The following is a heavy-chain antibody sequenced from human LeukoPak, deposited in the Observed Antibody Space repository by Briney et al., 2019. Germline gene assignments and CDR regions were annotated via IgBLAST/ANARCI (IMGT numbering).Heavy chain of an antibody. D-gene: IGHD2-15*01. Sequence: SETLSLTCTVSGGSISSHYWSWIRQPPGKGLEWIGYIYYSGSTNYNPSLKSRVTISVDTSKNQFSLKLSSVTAADTAVYYCARLLLTNWSDPWGQGTLVTVSS. CDR1: GGSISSHY. CDR3: ARLLLTNWSDP. V-gene: IGHV4-59*11. J-gene: IGHJ5*02. CDR2: IYYSGST.